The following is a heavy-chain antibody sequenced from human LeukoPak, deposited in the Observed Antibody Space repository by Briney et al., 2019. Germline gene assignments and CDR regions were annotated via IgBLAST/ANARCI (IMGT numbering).Heavy chain of an antibody. CDR1: GFTFSSYA. J-gene: IGHJ6*04. V-gene: IGHV3-30*04. CDR3: AELGITMIGGV. D-gene: IGHD3-10*02. Sequence: GGSLRLSCAASGFTFSSYAMHWVRQAPGKGLEWVAVISYDGSNKYYADSVKGRFTISRDNSKNTLYLQMKSLRAEDTAVYYCAELGITMIGGVWGKGTTVTISS. CDR2: ISYDGSNK.